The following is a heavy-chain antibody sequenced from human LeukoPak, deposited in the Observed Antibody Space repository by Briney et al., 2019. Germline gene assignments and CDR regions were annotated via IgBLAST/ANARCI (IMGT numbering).Heavy chain of an antibody. D-gene: IGHD6-6*01. CDR2: ISSSSSTI. V-gene: IGHV3-48*01. Sequence: GGSLRLSCAASGFTFSSYSMNWVRQAPGKGLEWVSYISSSSSTIYYADSVKGRFTISRDNAKNSLYLQMNSLRAEDTAVYYCAREYSSSSGRAFDIWGQRTMVTVSS. CDR1: GFTFSSYS. J-gene: IGHJ3*02. CDR3: AREYSSSSGRAFDI.